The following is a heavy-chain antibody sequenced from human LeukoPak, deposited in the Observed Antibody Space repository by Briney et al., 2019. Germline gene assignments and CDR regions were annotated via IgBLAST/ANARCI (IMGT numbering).Heavy chain of an antibody. Sequence: PGRSLRLSCAASGFSFSSYTMHWVRQAPGKGLEWVAVISSDGTNEDYADSVKGRFSISRDNAKNSLYLQMNSLRAEDTAVYYCAREGWFGYSSSWGRPPVNWFDPWGQGTLVTVSS. J-gene: IGHJ5*02. CDR1: GFSFSSYT. V-gene: IGHV3-30-3*01. D-gene: IGHD6-13*01. CDR3: AREGWFGYSSSWGRPPVNWFDP. CDR2: ISSDGTNE.